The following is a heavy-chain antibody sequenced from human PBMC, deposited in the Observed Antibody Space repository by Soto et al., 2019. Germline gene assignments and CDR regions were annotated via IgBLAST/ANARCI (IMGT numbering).Heavy chain of an antibody. CDR1: GGSISSSSDY. CDR3: ASQDIVVVVGTFDI. J-gene: IGHJ3*02. Sequence: SETLSLTCTVSGGSISSSSDYWGWIRQPPGKGLEWIGSIYYSGSTYYNPSLKSRVTISVDTSKNQFSLKLSSVTAADTAVYYCASQDIVVVVGTFDIWGQGTMVTVS. CDR2: IYYSGST. V-gene: IGHV4-39*01. D-gene: IGHD2-15*01.